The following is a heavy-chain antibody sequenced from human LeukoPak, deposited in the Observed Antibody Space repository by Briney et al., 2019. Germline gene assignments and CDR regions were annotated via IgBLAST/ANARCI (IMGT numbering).Heavy chain of an antibody. V-gene: IGHV3-23*01. D-gene: IGHD3-9*01. CDR1: GFTFSSYA. CDR2: ISGSGGST. Sequence: PGGSLRLSCAASGFTFSSYAMSWVRQAPGKGLEWVSAISGSGGSTYYADSVKGRFTISRDNSKNTLYLQMNRLRAEDTAVYYCAKDPDWLSVFDYRGQGALVTVSS. CDR3: AKDPDWLSVFDY. J-gene: IGHJ4*02.